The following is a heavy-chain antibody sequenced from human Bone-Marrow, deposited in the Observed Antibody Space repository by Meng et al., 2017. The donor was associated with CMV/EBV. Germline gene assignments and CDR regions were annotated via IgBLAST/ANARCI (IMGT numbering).Heavy chain of an antibody. CDR1: GYTFTSHY. CDR2: INPSGGGT. CDR3: AREGLDGYYYDSSGYSYYYYGMDV. V-gene: IGHV1-46*01. Sequence: ASVKVSCKASGYTFTSHYMHWVRQAPGQGLEWMGIINPSGGGTSYAQKFQGRVTMTRDTSTRTVYMELSSLRSDDTAVYYCAREGLDGYYYDSSGYSYYYYGMDVWGQGTTVTVSS. J-gene: IGHJ6*02. D-gene: IGHD3-22*01.